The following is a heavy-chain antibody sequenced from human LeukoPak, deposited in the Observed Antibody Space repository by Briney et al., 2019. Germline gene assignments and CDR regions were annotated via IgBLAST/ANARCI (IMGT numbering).Heavy chain of an antibody. CDR1: GFTFSNYG. D-gene: IGHD3-22*01. Sequence: GGSLRLSCAASGFTFSNYGLHWVRQAPGKGLEWVAFIPYDGKNKYYADSVKGRFTISRDNSKNTLYLQMNSLRADDTALYFCAKDFRPYDSSAYLDYWGQGTLVTVSS. CDR3: AKDFRPYDSSAYLDY. CDR2: IPYDGKNK. V-gene: IGHV3-30*02. J-gene: IGHJ4*02.